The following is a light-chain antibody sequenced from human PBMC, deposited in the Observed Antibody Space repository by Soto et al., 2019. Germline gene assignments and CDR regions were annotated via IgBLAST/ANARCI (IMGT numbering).Light chain of an antibody. CDR1: QSVHSN. J-gene: IGKJ3*01. V-gene: IGKV3-15*01. CDR2: GAS. CDR3: QQYNNWPLT. Sequence: EIVMTQSPATLSVSPGERATLSCRASQSVHSNLAWYQQKPGQAPRLVIYGASTRATGFTATFSGSGSGTEFTLTISSLQSEDFAVYYCQQYNNWPLTFVPGTKVDIK.